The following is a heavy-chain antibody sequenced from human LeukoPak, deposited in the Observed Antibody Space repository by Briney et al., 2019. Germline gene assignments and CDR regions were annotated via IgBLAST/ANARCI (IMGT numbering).Heavy chain of an antibody. V-gene: IGHV1-18*01. D-gene: IGHD3-16*01. CDR3: ARVQDYSTHDAFDI. CDR2: ISAYNGNT. Sequence: ASVKVSCKASGYTFTSYGISWVRQAPGQGLEWMGGISAYNGNTNYAQKLQGRVTMTTDTSTSTAYMELRSLRSDDTAVYYCARVQDYSTHDAFDIWGQGTMVTVSS. CDR1: GYTFTSYG. J-gene: IGHJ3*02.